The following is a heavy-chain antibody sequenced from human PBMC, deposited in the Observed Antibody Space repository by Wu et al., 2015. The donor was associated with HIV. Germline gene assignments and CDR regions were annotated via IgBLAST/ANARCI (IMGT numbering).Heavy chain of an antibody. Sequence: QVQLVQSGAEVKKPGASVKVSCKASGYTFTSYYMHWVRQAPGQGLEWMGIINPSGGSTSYAQKFQGRVTMTRDTSISTAYMELSSLRSEDTAVYYCASVRRLPTYYYYGMDVWGQGTTVTVSS. CDR3: ASVRRLPTYYYYGMDV. D-gene: IGHD5/OR15-5a*01. CDR2: INPSGGST. V-gene: IGHV1-46*01. J-gene: IGHJ6*02. CDR1: GYTFTSYY.